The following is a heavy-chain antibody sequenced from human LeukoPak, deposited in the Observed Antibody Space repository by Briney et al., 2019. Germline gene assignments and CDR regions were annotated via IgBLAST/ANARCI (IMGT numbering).Heavy chain of an antibody. CDR3: AIAVDTAMPSLFDY. J-gene: IGHJ4*02. D-gene: IGHD5-18*01. V-gene: IGHV1-69*13. CDR2: IIPIFGAA. CDR1: GGTFSSYA. Sequence: ASVKASCKASGGTFSSYAISWVRQAPGQGLEWMGGIIPIFGAANYAQKFQGRVTITADESTSTAYMELSSLRSEDTAVYYCAIAVDTAMPSLFDYWGQGTLVTVSS.